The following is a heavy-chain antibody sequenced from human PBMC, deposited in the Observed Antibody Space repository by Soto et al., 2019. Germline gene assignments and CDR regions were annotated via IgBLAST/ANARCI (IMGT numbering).Heavy chain of an antibody. CDR1: GDSVSSNSAA. J-gene: IGHJ6*02. D-gene: IGHD6-13*01. CDR2: TYYRSKWYN. CDR3: ARGRGIAAARYYYYYGMDV. V-gene: IGHV6-1*01. Sequence: SQTLSLTCVISGDSVSSNSAAWNWIRQSPSRGLEWLGRTYYRSKWYNDYAVSVKSRITINPDTSKNQFSLQLNSVTPEDTAVYYCARGRGIAAARYYYYYGMDVWGQGTTVTVSS.